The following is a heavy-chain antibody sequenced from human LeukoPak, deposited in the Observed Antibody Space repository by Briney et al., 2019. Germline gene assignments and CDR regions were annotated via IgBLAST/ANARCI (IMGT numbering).Heavy chain of an antibody. V-gene: IGHV3-21*01. D-gene: IGHD2-15*01. CDR1: GFTFSSYS. J-gene: IGHJ5*02. CDR3: ARDKSNTRWFSGPFDP. Sequence: GGSLRLSCAASGFTFSSYSMNWVRQAPGKGLEWVSSISSSSSYIYYADSVKGRFTISRDYAKNSLYLQMNSLRAEDTAVYYCARDKSNTRWFSGPFDPWGQGTLVTVSS. CDR2: ISSSSSYI.